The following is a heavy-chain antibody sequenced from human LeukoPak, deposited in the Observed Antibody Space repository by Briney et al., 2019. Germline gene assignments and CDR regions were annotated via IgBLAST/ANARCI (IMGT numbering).Heavy chain of an antibody. J-gene: IGHJ3*02. CDR1: GGSISSGGYY. Sequence: PSETLSLTCTVSGGSISSGGYYWSWIRQHPGKGLEWIGYIYYSGSTYYNPSLKSRVTISVDTSKNQFSLKLSSVTAADTAVYYCARDQRPMVRGKGAFDIWGQGTMVTVSS. CDR2: IYYSGST. CDR3: ARDQRPMVRGKGAFDI. V-gene: IGHV4-31*03. D-gene: IGHD3-10*01.